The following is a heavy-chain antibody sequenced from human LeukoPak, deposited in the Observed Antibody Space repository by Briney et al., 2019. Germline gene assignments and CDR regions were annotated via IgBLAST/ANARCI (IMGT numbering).Heavy chain of an antibody. CDR3: AKGPVVVPDYYMDL. CDR1: GFTFSSYA. CDR2: ISGSGDST. Sequence: GGSLRLSCAASGFTFSSYAMSWVRQAPGKGLEWVSAISGSGDSTYYADSVKGRFTISRDNPKNTLYLQMNSLRAEDTAVYYCAKGPVVVPDYYMDLWGKGTTVTVSS. V-gene: IGHV3-23*01. D-gene: IGHD2-2*01. J-gene: IGHJ6*03.